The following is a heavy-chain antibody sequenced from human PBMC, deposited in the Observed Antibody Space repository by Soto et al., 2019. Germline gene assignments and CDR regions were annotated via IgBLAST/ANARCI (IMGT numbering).Heavy chain of an antibody. CDR3: ASSAVAGTGYFQH. CDR2: INPSGGST. Sequence: GASVKVSCKASGYTFTSYYMHWVRQAPGQGLEWMGIINPSGGSTSYAQKFQGRVTMTRDTSTSTVYMELSSLRSEDTAVYYCASSAVAGTGYFQHWGQGTLVTVSS. CDR1: GYTFTSYY. V-gene: IGHV1-46*01. D-gene: IGHD6-19*01. J-gene: IGHJ1*01.